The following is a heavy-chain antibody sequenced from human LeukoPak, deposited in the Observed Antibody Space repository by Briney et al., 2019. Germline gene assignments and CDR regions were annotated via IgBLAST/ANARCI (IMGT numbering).Heavy chain of an antibody. CDR2: ISSSSSYI. CDR3: AKRDSSGSYYFDY. V-gene: IGHV3-21*04. D-gene: IGHD3-22*01. Sequence: GGSLRLSCAASGFTFSSYSMNWVRQAPGKGLEWVSSISSSSSYIYYADSVKGRFTISRDNAKNSLYLQMNSLRAEDTAVFYCAKRDSSGSYYFDYWGQGTLVTVSS. CDR1: GFTFSSYS. J-gene: IGHJ4*02.